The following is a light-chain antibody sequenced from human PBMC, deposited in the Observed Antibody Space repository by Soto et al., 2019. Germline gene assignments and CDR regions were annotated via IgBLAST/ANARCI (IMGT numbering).Light chain of an antibody. J-gene: IGKJ4*01. Sequence: EIVLTQSPAILSLSPGERATLSCRASQSVGTSLAWYQQKSGQAPRLLFYESSNRATYIPSRFSGSGSGTDFTLTISSLQPEDFATYYCQQSYSTLLLTFGGGTKVDIK. CDR2: ESS. V-gene: IGKV3-11*01. CDR3: QQSYSTLLLT. CDR1: QSVGTS.